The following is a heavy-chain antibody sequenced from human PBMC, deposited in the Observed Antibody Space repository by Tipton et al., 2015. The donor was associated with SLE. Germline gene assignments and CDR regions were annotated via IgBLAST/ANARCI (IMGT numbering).Heavy chain of an antibody. CDR1: GGSFSGYY. CDR3: ARIRPGPGDPFDF. CDR2: IDHIGGI. Sequence: TLSLTCAVFGGSFSGYYWTWLRQPPGKGLAWVGKIDHIGGINYNPSPRSRVTMSGDTSKNQFSLNLSSVTAADTAVYYCARIRPGPGDPFDFWGQGALVTVSS. D-gene: IGHD7-27*01. J-gene: IGHJ4*02. V-gene: IGHV4-34*01.